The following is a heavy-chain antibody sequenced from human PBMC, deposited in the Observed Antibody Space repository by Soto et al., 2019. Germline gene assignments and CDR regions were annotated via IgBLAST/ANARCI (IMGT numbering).Heavy chain of an antibody. CDR1: GGSISSGGYY. Sequence: QVQLQESGPGLVEPSQTLSLTCTVSGGSISSGGYYWSWVRQHPGKGLEWFGYISYRGSTFYNPSLKIRVTISVDTSKTQFSLKLSSVTAADTAVYYCARGSYYDSSGYYPYWGQGTLVTVSS. CDR3: ARGSYYDSSGYYPY. V-gene: IGHV4-31*03. CDR2: ISYRGST. J-gene: IGHJ4*02. D-gene: IGHD3-22*01.